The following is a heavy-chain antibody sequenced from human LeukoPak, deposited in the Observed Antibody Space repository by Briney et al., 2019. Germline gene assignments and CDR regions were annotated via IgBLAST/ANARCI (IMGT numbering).Heavy chain of an antibody. CDR3: ARQRRYDFWSGYQYNWFDP. CDR2: INHSGST. Sequence: SETLSLTCAVYGGSFSGYYWSWVRQPPGKGLEWVGEINHSGSTNYNPSLKSRVTISVDTSKNQFSLKLSSVTAADTAVYYCARQRRYDFWSGYQYNWFDPWGQGTLVTVSS. D-gene: IGHD3-3*01. J-gene: IGHJ5*02. V-gene: IGHV4-34*01. CDR1: GGSFSGYY.